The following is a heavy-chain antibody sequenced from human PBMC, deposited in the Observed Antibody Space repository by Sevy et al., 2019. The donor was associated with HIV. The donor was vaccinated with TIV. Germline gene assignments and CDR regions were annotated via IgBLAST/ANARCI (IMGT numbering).Heavy chain of an antibody. CDR1: GYTFTSYG. Sequence: ASVKVSCKASGYTFTSYGISWVRQAPGQGLEWMGWISAYNGNTNYAQKLQGRVTMTTDTSTSTAYMELRSLRSDDTAMYYCARVLITMVRGVPSPLFDYWGQGTLVTVSS. CDR3: ARVLITMVRGVPSPLFDY. D-gene: IGHD3-10*01. CDR2: ISAYNGNT. J-gene: IGHJ4*02. V-gene: IGHV1-18*01.